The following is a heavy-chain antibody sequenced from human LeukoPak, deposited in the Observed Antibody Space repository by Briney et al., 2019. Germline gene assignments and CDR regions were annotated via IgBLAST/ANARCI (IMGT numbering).Heavy chain of an antibody. CDR2: ISSTSISI. V-gene: IGHV3-21*01. CDR3: ARETNTSDSSGYIRADVRRDDY. CDR1: GFTFSSYS. D-gene: IGHD3-22*01. Sequence: GETLRLSCEASGFTFSSYSMNWVRQAPGKGLEWVSSISSTSISIYYTDSVKGRFTISRDNAGNSLYLQMNSLRDEDTAVYYCARETNTSDSSGYIRADVRRDDYWGQGTLVTVSS. J-gene: IGHJ4*02.